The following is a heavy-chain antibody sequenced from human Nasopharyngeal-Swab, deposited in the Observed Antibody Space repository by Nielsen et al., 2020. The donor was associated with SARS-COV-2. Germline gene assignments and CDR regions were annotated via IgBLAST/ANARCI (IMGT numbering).Heavy chain of an antibody. V-gene: IGHV3-33*01. CDR2: IWYDGSNK. CDR1: GFTFSIFG. D-gene: IGHD1-1*01. J-gene: IGHJ4*02. Sequence: GGSLRLSCAASGFTFSIFGMHWVRQAQGKGLEWVAVIWYDGSNKYYADSVKGRFTISRDNSKNTLYRQMNSLRAEDTAIYYCARDEAGTANSGFHYWGQGTLVTVSS. CDR3: ARDEAGTANSGFHY.